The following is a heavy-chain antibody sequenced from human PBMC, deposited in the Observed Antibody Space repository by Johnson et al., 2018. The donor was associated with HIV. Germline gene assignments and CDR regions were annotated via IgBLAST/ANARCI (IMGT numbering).Heavy chain of an antibody. D-gene: IGHD5-12*01. Sequence: QVQLVESGGGVAQPGGSLRLSCVASGFTFSSYGMHWVRQAPGKGLEWVAFIRNDGSKKYYADSVKGRFTISRDNAKNTAYLQMNSLKTEDTAVYYCTRHGGYDPRGYVGAFDIWGQGTMVTVSS. CDR2: IRNDGSKK. J-gene: IGHJ3*02. CDR3: TRHGGYDPRGYVGAFDI. V-gene: IGHV3-30*02. CDR1: GFTFSSYG.